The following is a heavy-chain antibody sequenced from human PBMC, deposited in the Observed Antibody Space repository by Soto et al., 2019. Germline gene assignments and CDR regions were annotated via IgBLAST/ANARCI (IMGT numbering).Heavy chain of an antibody. J-gene: IGHJ1*01. CDR3: AKDEEVLLEWLFPFAEYFQH. V-gene: IGHV3-23*01. CDR1: GFTFSSYA. D-gene: IGHD3-3*01. Sequence: PGGSLRLSCAASGFTFSSYAMSWVRQAPGKGLEWVSAISGSGGSTYYADSVKGRFTISRDNSKNTLYLQMNSLRAEDTAVYYCAKDEEVLLEWLFPFAEYFQHWGQGTLVTVSS. CDR2: ISGSGGST.